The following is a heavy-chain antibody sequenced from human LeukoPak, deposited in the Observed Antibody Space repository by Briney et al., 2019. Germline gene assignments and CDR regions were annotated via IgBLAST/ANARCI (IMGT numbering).Heavy chain of an antibody. CDR1: GFTFSDYY. CDR3: ARVIISWSGDGSGSYYLDY. V-gene: IGHV3-11*01. Sequence: GGSLRLSCAASGFTFSDYYMSWIRQAPGKGLEWVSYISSSGSTIYYADSVKGRFTISRDNSKNTLYLQMNSLRAEDTAVYYCARVIISWSGDGSGSYYLDYWGQGTLVTVSS. D-gene: IGHD3-10*01. J-gene: IGHJ4*02. CDR2: ISSSGSTI.